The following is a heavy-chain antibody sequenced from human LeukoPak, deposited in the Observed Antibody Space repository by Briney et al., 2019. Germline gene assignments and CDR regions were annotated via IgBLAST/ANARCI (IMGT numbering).Heavy chain of an antibody. V-gene: IGHV4-59*01. CDR2: VHYTWNT. CDR1: GGSIGSYH. D-gene: IGHD5/OR15-5a*01. J-gene: IGHJ6*02. CDR3: ARVASKGGMDV. Sequence: SSETLSLTCSVSGGSIGSYHWSWIRQPPGKGLEWIGHVHYTWNTKYNPSLTGRVSISLDRSKNQFSLSLSSLTAADTAVCYCARVASKGGMDVWGQGTTVIVSS.